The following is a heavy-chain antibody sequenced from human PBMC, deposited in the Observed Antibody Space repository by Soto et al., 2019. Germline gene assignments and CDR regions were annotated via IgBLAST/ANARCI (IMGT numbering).Heavy chain of an antibody. J-gene: IGHJ5*02. D-gene: IGHD6-6*01. V-gene: IGHV1-69*01. CDR1: GGTFSSYA. CDR3: ARSAGDIAARRSWFDP. Sequence: QVQLVQSGAEVKKPGSSVKVSCKASGGTFSSYAISWVRQAPGQGLEWMGGIIPIFGTANYAQKFQGRVTITADASTSTAYMELSSLRSEYTAVYYCARSAGDIAARRSWFDPWGQGTLVTVSS. CDR2: IIPIFGTA.